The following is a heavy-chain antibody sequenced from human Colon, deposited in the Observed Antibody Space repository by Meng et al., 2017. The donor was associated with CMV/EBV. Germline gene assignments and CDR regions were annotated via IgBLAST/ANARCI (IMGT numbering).Heavy chain of an antibody. CDR3: ARVIGSRGPADY. Sequence: LTFGFYGESFSGYHWNWIRQSPGKGLEWIGEIHESGPTDVNAALKSRVTISVDTSKNQFSLKLKSLTAADTGVYYCARVIGSRGPADYWGPGTLVTVSS. CDR2: IHESGPT. CDR1: GESFSGYH. V-gene: IGHV4-34*01. D-gene: IGHD1-26*01. J-gene: IGHJ4*02.